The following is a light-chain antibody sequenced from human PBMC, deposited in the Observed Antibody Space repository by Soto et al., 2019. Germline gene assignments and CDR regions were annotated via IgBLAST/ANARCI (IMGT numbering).Light chain of an antibody. J-gene: IGKJ3*01. CDR3: KQYENLTRFI. CDR1: HDIGNY. Sequence: DIQMTHSPSSLSASVGDRVTITCLASHDIGNYLNWYQQKPGKAPKLLIYYASNLETGVSSRFSGSGSGTDLTFTISSLQPEASATYFCKQYENLTRFIVGPGTKVDIK. CDR2: YAS. V-gene: IGKV1-33*01.